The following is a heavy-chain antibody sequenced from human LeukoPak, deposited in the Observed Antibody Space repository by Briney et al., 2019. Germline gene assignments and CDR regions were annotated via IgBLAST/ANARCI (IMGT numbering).Heavy chain of an antibody. CDR3: AKEKLPYSSSWYFDY. D-gene: IGHD6-13*01. CDR1: GFTFSSYA. Sequence: GGSLRLSCAASGFTFSSYAMSWVHQAPGKGLEWVSAISGSGGSTYYADSVKGRFTISRDNSKNTLYLQMNSLRAEDTAVYYCAKEKLPYSSSWYFDYWGQGTLVTVSS. CDR2: ISGSGGST. V-gene: IGHV3-23*01. J-gene: IGHJ4*02.